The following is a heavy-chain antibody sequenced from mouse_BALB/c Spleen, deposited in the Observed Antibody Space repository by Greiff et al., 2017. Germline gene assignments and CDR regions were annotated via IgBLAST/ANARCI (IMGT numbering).Heavy chain of an antibody. J-gene: IGHJ2*01. CDR2: ISDGGSYT. V-gene: IGHV5-4*02. CDR1: GFTFSDYY. D-gene: IGHD1-1*01. Sequence: EVKVVESGGGLVKPGGSLKLSCAASGFTFSDYYMYWVRQTPEKRLEWVATISDGGSYTYYPDSVKGRFTISRDNAKNNLYLQMSSLKSEDTAMYYCARGGPFTTVVATGVFDYWGQGTTLTVSS. CDR3: ARGGPFTTVVATGVFDY.